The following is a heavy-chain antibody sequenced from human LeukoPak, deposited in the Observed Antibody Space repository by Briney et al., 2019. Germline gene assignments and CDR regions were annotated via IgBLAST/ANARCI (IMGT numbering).Heavy chain of an antibody. Sequence: PGGSLRLSCAASGFTFSSYWMSWVRQAPGKGLEWVANIKQDGSEKYYVDPVKGRFTISRDNAKNSLYLQMNSLRAEDTAVYYCARDSSGYSYGTNDYWGQGTLVTVSS. D-gene: IGHD5-18*01. CDR3: ARDSSGYSYGTNDY. CDR2: IKQDGSEK. CDR1: GFTFSSYW. V-gene: IGHV3-7*01. J-gene: IGHJ4*02.